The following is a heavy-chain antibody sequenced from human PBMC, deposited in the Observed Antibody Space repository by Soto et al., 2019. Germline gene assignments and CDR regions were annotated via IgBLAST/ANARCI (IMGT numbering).Heavy chain of an antibody. V-gene: IGHV4-61*01. CDR1: GGYFKSGRYS. CDR3: AWDFAYFDS. Sequence: SETLSLTCTVSGGYFKSGRYSGSGIRRTTRHGLESIGYVYHSGSTISIPSLKSRSSISMDTSNNQFAVNLVYVSAADTAVYFCAWDFAYFDSCGQGTMVPV. CDR2: VYHSGST. J-gene: IGHJ4*02. D-gene: IGHD3-3*01.